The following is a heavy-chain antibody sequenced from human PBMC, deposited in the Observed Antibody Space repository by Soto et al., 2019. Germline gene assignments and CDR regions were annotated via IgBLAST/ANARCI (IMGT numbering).Heavy chain of an antibody. CDR2: IYYSGST. V-gene: IGHV4-31*03. CDR3: ARESATPGIAAAGVTNNWFDP. Sequence: SETLSLTCTVSGGSISSGGYYWSWIRHHPGKGLECIGYIYYSGSTYYNPSLKSRVTISVDTSKNQFSLKLSSVTAADTAVYYCARESATPGIAAAGVTNNWFDPWGQGTLVTVSS. CDR1: GGSISSGGYY. J-gene: IGHJ5*02. D-gene: IGHD6-13*01.